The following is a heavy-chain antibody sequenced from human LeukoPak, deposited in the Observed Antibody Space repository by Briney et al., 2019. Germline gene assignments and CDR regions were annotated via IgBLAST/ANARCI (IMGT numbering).Heavy chain of an antibody. CDR2: IYYSGST. CDR1: GGSISSYY. Sequence: SETLSLTCTVSGGSISSYYWSWIRQPPGKGLEWIGYIYYSGSTNYNPSLKSRVTISVDTSKNQFSLKLSSVTAADTAVYYCARSDSSSWYSWFDPWGRGTLVTVSS. D-gene: IGHD6-13*01. CDR3: ARSDSSSWYSWFDP. J-gene: IGHJ5*02. V-gene: IGHV4-59*01.